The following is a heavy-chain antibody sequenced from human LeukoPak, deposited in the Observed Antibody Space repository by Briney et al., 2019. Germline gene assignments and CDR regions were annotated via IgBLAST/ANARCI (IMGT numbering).Heavy chain of an antibody. Sequence: GGSLRLSCAASGYIYSNYNITCVRRARGRGLEWVSSIREGGRYIYYADSVKGRFTISRDNAKNSLYLQMNSLSAEDTAVYYCARDQYGDYYFDYWGQGTLVTVSS. V-gene: IGHV3-21*01. CDR3: ARDQYGDYYFDY. CDR2: IREGGRYI. CDR1: GYIYSNYN. D-gene: IGHD4-17*01. J-gene: IGHJ4*02.